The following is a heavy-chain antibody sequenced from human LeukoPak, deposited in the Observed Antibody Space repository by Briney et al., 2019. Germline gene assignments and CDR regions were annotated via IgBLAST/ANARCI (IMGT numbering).Heavy chain of an antibody. V-gene: IGHV3-23*01. CDR3: AKAHDNNWNEFEY. CDR1: GITFRSYV. Sequence: GGSLRRTCAASGITFRSYVMSWVRQAPGKGLEWVSGISGSVTSTYYADSVKGRFTISRDNSKSTLSLQMNSLRPEDAAVYYCAKAHDNNWNEFEYWGQGTLVTVSS. CDR2: ISGSVTST. J-gene: IGHJ4*02. D-gene: IGHD1-1*01.